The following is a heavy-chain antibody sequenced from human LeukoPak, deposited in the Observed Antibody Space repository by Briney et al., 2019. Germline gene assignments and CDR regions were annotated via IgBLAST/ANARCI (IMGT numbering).Heavy chain of an antibody. D-gene: IGHD6-13*01. Sequence: ASVKVSCKASGYIFTGYYMYWVRQAPGQGLEWMGWISPYSGNTDYTERLQGRVTMTTDTSTTTAFMELRSLRSDDTAVYYCARTSGVSAAGSPYYFDYWGQGTLVTVSS. CDR2: ISPYSGNT. V-gene: IGHV1-18*04. J-gene: IGHJ4*02. CDR1: GYIFTGYY. CDR3: ARTSGVSAAGSPYYFDY.